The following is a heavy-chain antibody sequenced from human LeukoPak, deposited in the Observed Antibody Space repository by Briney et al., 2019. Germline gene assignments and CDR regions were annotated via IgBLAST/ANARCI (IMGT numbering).Heavy chain of an antibody. D-gene: IGHD3-3*01. CDR3: AKGGFGVVRYYFDY. V-gene: IGHV3-30*18. J-gene: IGHJ4*02. CDR2: ISYDGSNK. Sequence: GGSLRLSCAASGFTFSSYGMHWGRQAPGKGLERVAVISYDGSNKYYADSVKGRFTISRDNSKNTLYLQMNSLRAEDTAVYYCAKGGFGVVRYYFDYWGQGTLVIVSS. CDR1: GFTFSSYG.